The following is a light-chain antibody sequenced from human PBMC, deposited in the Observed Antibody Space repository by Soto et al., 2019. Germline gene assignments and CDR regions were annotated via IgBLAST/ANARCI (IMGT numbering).Light chain of an antibody. CDR3: QSYDSSLSGNWV. CDR2: GNS. J-gene: IGLJ3*02. Sequence: QPVLTQPPSVSGAPGQRVNISCTGSSSNIGAGYDVHWYQQLPGTAPKLLIYGNSNRPSGVPDRFSGSKSGTSASLAITGLQAEDEADYYCQSYDSSLSGNWVFGGGTQLTVL. CDR1: SSNIGAGYD. V-gene: IGLV1-40*01.